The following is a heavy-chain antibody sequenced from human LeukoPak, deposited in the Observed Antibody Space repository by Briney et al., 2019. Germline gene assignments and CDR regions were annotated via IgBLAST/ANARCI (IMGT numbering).Heavy chain of an antibody. CDR2: INTNTGSP. J-gene: IGHJ3*02. Sequence: ASVKVSCKASGYTFTTYAINWVRQAPGQGLEWMGWINTNTGSPTYVQGFTGRLVLSLDTSVSTAYLQISSLKAEDTAVYYCGRVKRAVTSTGEAFDIWGQGTMVTVSS. CDR1: GYTFTTYA. CDR3: GRVKRAVTSTGEAFDI. D-gene: IGHD4-17*01. V-gene: IGHV7-4-1*02.